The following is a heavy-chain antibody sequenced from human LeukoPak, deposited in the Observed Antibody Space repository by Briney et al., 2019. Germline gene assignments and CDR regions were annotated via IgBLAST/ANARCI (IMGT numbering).Heavy chain of an antibody. D-gene: IGHD3-9*01. CDR2: IRSKAKNYAT. V-gene: IGHV3-73*01. CDR3: SRHYDILTGYYSEVLDI. J-gene: IGHJ3*02. Sequence: QPGGSLRLSCAASGFSFGGSAMHWVRQASGKGLEWVGRIRSKAKNYATAYVASVKGRFTISRDDSKNTAYLQMNSLKTEDTAVYYCSRHYDILTGYYSEVLDIWGQGTMVTVSS. CDR1: GFSFGGSA.